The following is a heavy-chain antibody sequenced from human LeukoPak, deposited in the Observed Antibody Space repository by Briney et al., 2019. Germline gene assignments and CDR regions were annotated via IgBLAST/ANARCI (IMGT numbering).Heavy chain of an antibody. J-gene: IGHJ4*02. CDR3: ASPRGRDGYNYGFFDY. V-gene: IGHV1-2*06. CDR2: INPNSGGT. Sequence: ASVKVSCKAPGYTFTGYYMHWVRQAPGQGLEWMGRINPNSGGTNYAQKFQGRVTMTRDTSISTAYMELSRLRSDDTAVYYCASPRGRDGYNYGFFDYWGQGTLVTVSS. CDR1: GYTFTGYY. D-gene: IGHD5-24*01.